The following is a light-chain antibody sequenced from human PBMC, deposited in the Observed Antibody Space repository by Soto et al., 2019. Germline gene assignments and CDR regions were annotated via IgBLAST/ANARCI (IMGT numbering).Light chain of an antibody. CDR1: SSDVGGYNY. CDR3: CSYAGSYNWV. J-gene: IGLJ3*02. CDR2: DVS. V-gene: IGLV2-11*01. Sequence: QSALTQPRSVSGSPGQSVTISCTGTSSDVGGYNYVSWYQQHPGKAPKLMIYDVSKRPSGVPDRFSGSKSGNTAFLTISGLQAEVEADYYCCSYAGSYNWVFGGGTKLTVL.